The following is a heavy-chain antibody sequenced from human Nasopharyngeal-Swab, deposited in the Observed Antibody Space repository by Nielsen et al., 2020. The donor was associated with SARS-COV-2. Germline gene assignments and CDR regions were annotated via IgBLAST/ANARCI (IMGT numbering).Heavy chain of an antibody. J-gene: IGHJ4*02. Sequence: LKISWAASGFTFDDYAMHWVRQAPGKGLEWVSGISWNSGSIGYADSVKGRFTISRDNAKNSLYLQMNSLRAEDTALYYCAKDIRRVRWLQLFDYWGQGTPVTVSS. CDR1: GFTFDDYA. V-gene: IGHV3-9*01. CDR2: ISWNSGSI. D-gene: IGHD5-24*01. CDR3: AKDIRRVRWLQLFDY.